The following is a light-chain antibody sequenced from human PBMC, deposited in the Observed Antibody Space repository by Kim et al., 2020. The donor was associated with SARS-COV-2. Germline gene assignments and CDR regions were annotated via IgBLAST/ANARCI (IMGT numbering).Light chain of an antibody. CDR3: QQYNNWPLMT. Sequence: EIVMTQSPATLSVSPGERATLSCRASQSITSHLAWYQQKPGQAPRLLIYGAFTRATDIPDRFSGSVSGTEFTLTISSLQSEDFAVYYCQQYNNWPLMTFGQGTRLEIK. CDR1: QSITSH. J-gene: IGKJ5*01. CDR2: GAF. V-gene: IGKV3-15*01.